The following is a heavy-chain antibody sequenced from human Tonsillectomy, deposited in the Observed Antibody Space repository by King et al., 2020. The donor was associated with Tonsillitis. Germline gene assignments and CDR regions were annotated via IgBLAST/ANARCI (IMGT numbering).Heavy chain of an antibody. CDR1: GYSFPNYW. J-gene: IGHJ5*02. V-gene: IGHV5-51*01. Sequence: QLVQSGAEVKKPGESLKISCKSSGYSFPNYWIGWVRQMPGKGLEWMGIIYPGDSNTRYSPSFQGQVTISADKSISTAYLQWSSLKASDTAMYYCARVGNYYASSGYFNWFDPWGQGTLVTVSS. CDR3: ARVGNYYASSGYFNWFDP. D-gene: IGHD3-22*01. CDR2: IYPGDSNT.